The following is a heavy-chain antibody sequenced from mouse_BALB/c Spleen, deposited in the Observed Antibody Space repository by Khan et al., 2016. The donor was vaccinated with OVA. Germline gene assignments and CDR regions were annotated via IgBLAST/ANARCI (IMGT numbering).Heavy chain of an antibody. J-gene: IGHJ2*01. CDR2: INPSTGYT. V-gene: IGHV1-7*01. Sequence: QVRLQQSGAELAKPGASVKMSCKASGYTFINYWILWVKQRPGQGLEWIGYINPSTGYTEYNQNFKDKATLTADKSSRTAYMQLSSLTSEDSAFYYCARRGLRWDFDYWGQGTTLTVSS. D-gene: IGHD1-1*01. CDR1: GYTFINYW. CDR3: ARRGLRWDFDY.